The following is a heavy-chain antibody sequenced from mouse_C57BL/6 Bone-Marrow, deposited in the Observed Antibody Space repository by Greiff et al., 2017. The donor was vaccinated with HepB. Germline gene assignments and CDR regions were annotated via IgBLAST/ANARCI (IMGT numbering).Heavy chain of an antibody. CDR3: ARNPVFAY. CDR2: IDPSDSYT. V-gene: IGHV1-69*01. CDR1: GYTFTSYW. Sequence: QVQLQQPGAELVMPGASVTLSCKASGYTFTSYWMHWVKQRPGQGLEWIGEIDPSDSYTNYNQKFKVKSTLTVDKSSITAYMQISSLTSEDSAVYYCARNPVFAYWGQGTLVTVSA. J-gene: IGHJ3*01.